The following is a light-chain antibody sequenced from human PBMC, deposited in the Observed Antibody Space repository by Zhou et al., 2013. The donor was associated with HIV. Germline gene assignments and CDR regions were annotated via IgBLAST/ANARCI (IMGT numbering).Light chain of an antibody. CDR3: QKYNSAPRT. V-gene: IGKV1-27*01. CDR1: QDISNY. CDR2: NAY. Sequence: DIQMTQSPSSLSASVGDRVTITCQASQDISNYLNWYHQKPGKVPKLLIYNAYTLLSGVPSRFSGMGSGTDFTLTISSLQPEDVATYYCQKYNSAPRTFGQGTKVAIK. J-gene: IGKJ1*01.